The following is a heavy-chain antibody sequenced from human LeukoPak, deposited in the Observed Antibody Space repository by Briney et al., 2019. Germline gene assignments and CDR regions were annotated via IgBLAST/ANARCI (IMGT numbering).Heavy chain of an antibody. V-gene: IGHV4-61*01. CDR2: IYYSGST. D-gene: IGHD4-17*01. J-gene: IGHJ4*02. Sequence: SETLSLTCTVSGGSVSSVSYYWGWIRQPPGKGLEWIGYIYYSGSTHNNPSLKSRVTISVDTSKNQFSLKLSSVTAADTAVYYCGISSAGAMTTVTTYSFDYWGQGTLVTVSS. CDR1: GGSVSSVSYY. CDR3: GISSAGAMTTVTTYSFDY.